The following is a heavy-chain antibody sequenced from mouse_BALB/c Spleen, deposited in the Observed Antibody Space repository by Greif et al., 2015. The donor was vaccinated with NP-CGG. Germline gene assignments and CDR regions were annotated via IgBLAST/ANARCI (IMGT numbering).Heavy chain of an antibody. Sequence: VQLQQSGAELVKPGASVKLSCKASGYTFTSYWMHWVKQRPGQGLEWIGEINPSNGRTNYNEKFKSKATLTVDKSSSTAYMQLSSLTSEDSAVYYCARDYRYDVGNYWGQGTTLTVSS. V-gene: IGHV1S81*02. CDR2: INPSNGRT. CDR1: GYTFTSYW. J-gene: IGHJ2*01. D-gene: IGHD2-14*01. CDR3: ARDYRYDVGNY.